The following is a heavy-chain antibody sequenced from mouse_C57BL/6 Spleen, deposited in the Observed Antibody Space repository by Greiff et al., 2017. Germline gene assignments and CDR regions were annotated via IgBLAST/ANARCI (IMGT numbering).Heavy chain of an antibody. CDR1: GFSLTSYG. Sequence: QVQLQQSGPGLVQPSQSLSITCTVSGFSLTSYGVHWVRQSPGTGLEWLGVIWSGGSTDYNAAFISRLSISKDNSKSQVFFKMNSLQADDTAIYYCARGNSNYFSWFAYWGQGTLVTVSA. V-gene: IGHV2-2*01. D-gene: IGHD2-5*01. J-gene: IGHJ3*01. CDR2: IWSGGST. CDR3: ARGNSNYFSWFAY.